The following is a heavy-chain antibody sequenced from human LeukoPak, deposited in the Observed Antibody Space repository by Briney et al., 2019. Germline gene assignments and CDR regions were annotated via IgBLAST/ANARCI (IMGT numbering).Heavy chain of an antibody. D-gene: IGHD6-19*01. CDR2: INHSGST. CDR1: GYSISSGYY. V-gene: IGHV4-34*01. Sequence: SETLSLTCAVSGYSISSGYYWSWIRQPPGKGLEWIGEINHSGSTNYNPSLKSRVTISVDTSKNQFSLKLSSVTAADTAVYYCARVVGFAVAGYYFDYWGQGTLVTVSS. J-gene: IGHJ4*02. CDR3: ARVVGFAVAGYYFDY.